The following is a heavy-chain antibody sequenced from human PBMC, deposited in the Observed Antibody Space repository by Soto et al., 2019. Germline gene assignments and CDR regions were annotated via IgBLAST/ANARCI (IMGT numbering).Heavy chain of an antibody. V-gene: IGHV4-59*02. CDR2: IDYNGRA. Sequence: QVQLPESGPGLVKPSETLPLTCSVSDGSVTGYCWSWIRQPPGKGLEWIGCIDYNGRAHYNPSLTSRVTMSLDTSNNHFSLKLSSVTTTDTAVYYCARGPEHSKVGYWGQGTLVTVSS. J-gene: IGHJ4*02. CDR3: ARGPEHSKVGY. D-gene: IGHD4-4*01. CDR1: DGSVTGYC.